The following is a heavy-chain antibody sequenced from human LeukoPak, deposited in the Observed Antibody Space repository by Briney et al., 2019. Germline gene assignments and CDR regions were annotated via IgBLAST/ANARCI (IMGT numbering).Heavy chain of an antibody. J-gene: IGHJ4*02. V-gene: IGHV4-31*03. CDR3: AAGGDIAKGGNY. CDR2: IHFSGTV. D-gene: IGHD5-18*01. Sequence: SETLSPTCTVSGASISGTSYYWTWTRHHPREGLEWLGFIHFSGTVYYNPSLRSRLIISADTSKNQMSLKLSSLTAADTAVYYCAAGGDIAKGGNYWGQGTQVTVSS. CDR1: GASISGTSYY.